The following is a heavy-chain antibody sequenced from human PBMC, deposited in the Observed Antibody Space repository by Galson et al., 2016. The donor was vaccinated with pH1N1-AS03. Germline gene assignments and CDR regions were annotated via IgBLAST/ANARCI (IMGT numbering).Heavy chain of an antibody. V-gene: IGHV2-5*02. CDR2: IYWDDDK. Sequence: PALVKPTQTLTLTCAFSGFSLATSGVGVGWIRQPPGKALEWLALIYWDDDKLYNPSLKSGLTVTKDTSKNLVVLTLTDMDPEDTATYFCTRSRYYNTNLYYFDYWRQGTLFTVSS. CDR3: TRSRYYNTNLYYFDY. J-gene: IGHJ4*02. D-gene: IGHD2/OR15-2a*01. CDR1: GFSLATSGVG.